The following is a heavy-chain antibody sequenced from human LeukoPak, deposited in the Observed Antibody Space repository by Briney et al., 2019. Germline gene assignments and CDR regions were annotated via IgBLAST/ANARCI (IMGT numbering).Heavy chain of an antibody. D-gene: IGHD4-23*01. CDR3: ARVNGGSYFFDY. CDR2: LYSGGST. Sequence: GGSLRLSCAASGFTFSSYAMSWVRQAPGKGLEWVSVLYSGGSTYDADSVKGRFTISRDNSKNTLYLQMNSLRAEDTAVYYCARVNGGSYFFDYWGQGTLVTVSS. V-gene: IGHV3-66*01. CDR1: GFTFSSYA. J-gene: IGHJ4*02.